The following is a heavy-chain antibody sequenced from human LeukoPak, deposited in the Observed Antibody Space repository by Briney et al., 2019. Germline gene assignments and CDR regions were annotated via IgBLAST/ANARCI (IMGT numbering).Heavy chain of an antibody. Sequence: GESLKISFMGSGYSFTSYWISWVRQMPGKGLEWMGTIDPSDSYTNYSPSFQGHVTISADKSISAAYLQWSSLKASDTAMYYCARREMATTSSDYWGQGTLVTVSS. J-gene: IGHJ4*02. CDR1: GYSFTSYW. CDR3: ARREMATTSSDY. V-gene: IGHV5-10-1*01. D-gene: IGHD5-24*01. CDR2: IDPSDSYT.